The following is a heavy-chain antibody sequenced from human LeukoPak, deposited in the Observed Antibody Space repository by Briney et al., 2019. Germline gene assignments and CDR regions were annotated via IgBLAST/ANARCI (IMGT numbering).Heavy chain of an antibody. D-gene: IGHD3-10*01. CDR2: IYYSGST. CDR1: GGSISSYY. Sequence: SETLSLTCTVSGGSISSYYWSWIRQPPGKGLEWIGYIYYSGSTNYNPSLKSRVTISVDTSKNQFSLKLSSVTAADTAVYYCARDHYGPGRGTDDAFDIWGQGTMVTVSS. J-gene: IGHJ3*02. V-gene: IGHV4-59*01. CDR3: ARDHYGPGRGTDDAFDI.